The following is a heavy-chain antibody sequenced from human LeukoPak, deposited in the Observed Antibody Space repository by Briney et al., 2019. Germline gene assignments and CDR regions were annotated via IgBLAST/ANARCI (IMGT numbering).Heavy chain of an antibody. V-gene: IGHV3-30*04. Sequence: GGSLRLSCAASGFTFSSYTMNWVRQAPGKGLEWVAVISYDGSDKFYADSVKGRFTISRDSSKNTLYLQMNSLRPEDTAVYYCVRDYVWGTYEPDYWGQGILVTVSS. CDR3: VRDYVWGTYEPDY. D-gene: IGHD3-16*01. CDR1: GFTFSSYT. CDR2: ISYDGSDK. J-gene: IGHJ4*02.